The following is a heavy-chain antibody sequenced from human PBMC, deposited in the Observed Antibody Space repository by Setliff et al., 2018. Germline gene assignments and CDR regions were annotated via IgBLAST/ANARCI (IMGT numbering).Heavy chain of an antibody. CDR1: GASITNINYY. CDR3: AGDASASDGRNAFDI. D-gene: IGHD1-26*01. J-gene: IGHJ3*02. CDR2: IYFGGNT. V-gene: IGHV4-39*07. Sequence: SETLSLTCTVSGASITNINYYWGWVRQPPGKGLEWIGNIYFGGNTYFNPSFKSRVTMSIDTSNSQFSLKLSSVTAAGTAIYYCAGDASASDGRNAFDIWGQGTMVTVSS.